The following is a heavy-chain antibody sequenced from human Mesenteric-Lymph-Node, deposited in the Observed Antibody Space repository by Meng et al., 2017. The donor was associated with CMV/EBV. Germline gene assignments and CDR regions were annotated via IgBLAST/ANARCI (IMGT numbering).Heavy chain of an antibody. CDR3: ARDFSHDFWSRYDS. V-gene: IGHV1-2*02. Sequence: ASVKVSCKASGYTFSSYYIQWVRQAPGQGLEWMGWIKPNSGDTKFAQKFQGRVTMTRDTSISTAYMDLSSLRSDDTAVYYCARDFSHDFWSRYDSWGQGTLVTVSS. J-gene: IGHJ4*02. CDR2: IKPNSGDT. D-gene: IGHD3-3*01. CDR1: GYTFSSYY.